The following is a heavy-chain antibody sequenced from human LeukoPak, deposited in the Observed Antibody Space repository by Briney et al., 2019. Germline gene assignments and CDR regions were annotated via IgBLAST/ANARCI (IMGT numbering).Heavy chain of an antibody. CDR1: GYSFSTYG. Sequence: ASVKVSCKTSGYSFSTYGISWVRQAPGQGLKWMGWINTNTGHPTYAQDFTGRFVFSLDTSVSTAYLQISSLKAEDTGVYYCARGDYDILTGFFVNWGQGTLVTVSS. J-gene: IGHJ4*02. CDR3: ARGDYDILTGFFVN. V-gene: IGHV7-4-1*02. D-gene: IGHD3-9*01. CDR2: INTNTGHP.